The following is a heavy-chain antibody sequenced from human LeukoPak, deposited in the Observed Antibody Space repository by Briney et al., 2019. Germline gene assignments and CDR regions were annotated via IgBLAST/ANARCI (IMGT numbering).Heavy chain of an antibody. Sequence: SQTLSLTCAISGDSVSSNSAAWNWIRQSPSRGLEWLGRTYYRSKWSNDYAVSVKSRVIINTDTSKNQFSLQLNSVTPEDTAVYYCARRRGTAQAFDYWGQGTLVTVSS. V-gene: IGHV6-1*01. D-gene: IGHD6-13*01. J-gene: IGHJ4*02. CDR2: TYYRSKWSN. CDR1: GDSVSSNSAA. CDR3: ARRRGTAQAFDY.